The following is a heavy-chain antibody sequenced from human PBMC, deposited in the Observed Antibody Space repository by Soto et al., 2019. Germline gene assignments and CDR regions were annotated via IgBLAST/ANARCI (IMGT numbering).Heavy chain of an antibody. Sequence: SETLSLTCTVSGGSIRSGGYYWSWIRQHPGKGLEWIGYIYYSGSTYYNPSLKSRVTISVDTSKNQFSLKLSSVTAADTAVYYCARDSDYYDSSGSPVTFDIWGQGTMVTVSS. CDR3: ARDSDYYDSSGSPVTFDI. V-gene: IGHV4-31*03. D-gene: IGHD3-22*01. J-gene: IGHJ3*02. CDR1: GGSIRSGGYY. CDR2: IYYSGST.